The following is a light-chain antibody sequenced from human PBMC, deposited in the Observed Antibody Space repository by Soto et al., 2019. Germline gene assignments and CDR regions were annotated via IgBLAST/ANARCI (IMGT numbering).Light chain of an antibody. V-gene: IGKV3-20*01. Sequence: PGEKATLSCRASQSVSSSYLAWYQQKPGQVPRLLIYGASIRATGIPDRFSGSGSGTDFTLTVSRLEPEDFAVYYCQQFGSSSWTFGQGTKVDIK. CDR1: QSVSSSY. J-gene: IGKJ1*01. CDR2: GAS. CDR3: QQFGSSSWT.